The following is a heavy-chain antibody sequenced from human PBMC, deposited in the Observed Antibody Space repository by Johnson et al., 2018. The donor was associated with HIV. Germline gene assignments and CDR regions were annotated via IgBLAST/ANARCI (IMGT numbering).Heavy chain of an antibody. CDR2: ISDDGSDE. V-gene: IGHV3-30*18. Sequence: QVQLVESGGTVVQPGRSLRLSCAVSGFTFSNFAMHWVRQAPGKGLEWVALISDDGSDENYADSVKGRFTISRDNSKDTLYLQLNNLRAEDTAVYYCAKDAVARAFDIWGQGTMVTVSS. J-gene: IGHJ3*02. D-gene: IGHD6-19*01. CDR1: GFTFSNFA. CDR3: AKDAVARAFDI.